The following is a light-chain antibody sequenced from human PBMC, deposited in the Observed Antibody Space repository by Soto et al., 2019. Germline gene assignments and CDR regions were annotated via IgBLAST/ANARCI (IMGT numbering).Light chain of an antibody. J-gene: IGKJ2*01. Sequence: DIQMTQSPSTLSASEGDRVTITCRASQSIGNWLAWYQQKTGKAPKLLNYKASILQSGVPARFSGSGSGTEFTLTITSLQPDDFPTYYCQQYDSYPYTFGQGTKLEIK. CDR3: QQYDSYPYT. CDR2: KAS. V-gene: IGKV1-5*03. CDR1: QSIGNW.